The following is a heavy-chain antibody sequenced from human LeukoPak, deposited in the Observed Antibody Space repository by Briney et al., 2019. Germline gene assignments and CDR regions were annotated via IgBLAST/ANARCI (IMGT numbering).Heavy chain of an antibody. CDR3: ARGTAEPDY. Sequence: ASVKVSCKASGYTFTGYYMHWVRQAPGQGLEWMGWINTNTGNPTYAQGFTGRFVFSLDTSVSTAYLQISSLKAEDTAVYYCARGTAEPDYWGQGTLVTVSS. V-gene: IGHV7-4-1*02. CDR1: GYTFTGYY. J-gene: IGHJ4*02. CDR2: INTNTGNP. D-gene: IGHD5-18*01.